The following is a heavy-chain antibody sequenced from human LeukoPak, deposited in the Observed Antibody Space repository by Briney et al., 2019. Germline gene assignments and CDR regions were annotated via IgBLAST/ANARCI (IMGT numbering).Heavy chain of an antibody. CDR3: ARRSGSYFDY. J-gene: IGHJ4*02. D-gene: IGHD1-26*01. CDR1: GYSFTNFW. Sequence: GEALKISCKGSGYSFTNFWIGCVRQMPRKGLEWMGIIHPGDSDTRYSPSFQGQVTISADKSISTAYLQWNSLKASDTAMYYCARRSGSYFDYWGQGTLVTVSS. V-gene: IGHV5-51*01. CDR2: IHPGDSDT.